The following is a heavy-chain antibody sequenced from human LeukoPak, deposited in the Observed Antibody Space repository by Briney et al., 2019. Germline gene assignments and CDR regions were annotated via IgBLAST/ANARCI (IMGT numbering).Heavy chain of an antibody. V-gene: IGHV3-21*01. J-gene: IGHJ6*04. CDR3: ARGISAAAGKAVDV. CDR2: ITSSSSYI. CDR1: GFTFSSYS. D-gene: IGHD6-13*01. Sequence: GGSLRLSCAASGFTFSSYSMNWVRQAPGKGLEWVSSITSSSSYIYYADSVKGRFTISKDNAKNSLYLQMNSLRAEDTAVYYCARGISAAAGKAVDVWGKGTTVTVSS.